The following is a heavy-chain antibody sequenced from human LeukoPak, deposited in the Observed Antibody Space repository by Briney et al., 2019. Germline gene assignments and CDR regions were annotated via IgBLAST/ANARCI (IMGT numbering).Heavy chain of an antibody. CDR3: ARDRDRSYYDSSGYVY. D-gene: IGHD3-22*01. J-gene: IGHJ4*02. CDR2: INPSGGST. Sequence: ASVKVSCMASGYTFTSYYVHWVRLAPGQGLEWMGIINPSGGSTSYAQKFQGRVTMTRDTSTSTVYMELSSLRSEDTAVYYCARDRDRSYYDSSGYVYWGQGTLVTVSS. V-gene: IGHV1-46*01. CDR1: GYTFTSYY.